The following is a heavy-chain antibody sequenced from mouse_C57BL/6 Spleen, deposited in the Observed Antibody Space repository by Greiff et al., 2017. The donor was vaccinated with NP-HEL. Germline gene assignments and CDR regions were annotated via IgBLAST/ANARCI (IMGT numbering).Heavy chain of an antibody. CDR3: ASLRSSWFAY. CDR2: ISSGSSTI. J-gene: IGHJ3*01. CDR1: GFTFSDYG. V-gene: IGHV5-17*01. D-gene: IGHD1-1*01. Sequence: DVKLVESGGGLVKPGGSLKLSCAASGFTFSDYGMHWVRQAPEKGLEWVAYISSGSSTIYYADTVKGRFTISRDNAKNTLFLQMTSLRSEDTAMYYCASLRSSWFAYWGQGTLVTVSA.